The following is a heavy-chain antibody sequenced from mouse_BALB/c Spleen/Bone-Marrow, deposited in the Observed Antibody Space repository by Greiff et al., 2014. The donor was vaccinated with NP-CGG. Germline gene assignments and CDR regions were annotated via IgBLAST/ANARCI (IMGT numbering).Heavy chain of an antibody. J-gene: IGHJ1*01. CDR3: ARGGDYWYFDV. CDR2: IYPYNGGT. V-gene: IGHV1S29*02. CDR1: GYTFTDYN. Sequence: EVQLVESGPVLVKPGASVKISCKASGYTFTDYNMHWVKQSHGKSLEWIGYIYPYNGGTGYNQKFKNKATLTVDNSSSTAYMEFRSLTSEDSAVYSCARGGDYWYFDVWGAGTTVTVSS.